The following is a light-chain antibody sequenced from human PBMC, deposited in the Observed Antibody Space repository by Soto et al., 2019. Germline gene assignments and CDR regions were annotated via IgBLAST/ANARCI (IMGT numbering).Light chain of an antibody. V-gene: IGLV2-14*01. CDR1: SSDVGAYNY. Sequence: QSVLTQPASLSGSPGQSITISCTGTSSDVGAYNYVSWHQQHPGKAPKLLIYDVSTRPSGVSNRFSGSKSGNTASLTISGLQAEDEADYYCNSYTTSSDTRSAFGTGTKVTVL. CDR2: DVS. J-gene: IGLJ1*01. CDR3: NSYTTSSDTRSA.